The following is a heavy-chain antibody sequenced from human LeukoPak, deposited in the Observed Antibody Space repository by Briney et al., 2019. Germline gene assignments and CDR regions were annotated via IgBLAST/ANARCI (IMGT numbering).Heavy chain of an antibody. CDR1: GGSISSFH. CDR3: ARTYSGRSYYFDC. J-gene: IGHJ4*02. Sequence: SETLSLTCTVSGGSISSFHWSWIRKPPGKGLEHIGNIYDSGITYYNPSLKSRVTISVDTSKNQFSLKLSSVTAADTAVYYCARTYSGRSYYFDCWGQGTLVTVSS. V-gene: IGHV4-59*01. D-gene: IGHD1-26*01. CDR2: IYDSGIT.